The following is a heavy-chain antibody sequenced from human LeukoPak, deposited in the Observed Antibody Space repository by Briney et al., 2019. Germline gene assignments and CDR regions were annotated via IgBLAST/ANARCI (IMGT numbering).Heavy chain of an antibody. CDR3: ARDATRTTDIDY. CDR2: ISGSSLTI. CDR1: GFTFNSYS. J-gene: IGHJ4*02. V-gene: IGHV3-48*02. Sequence: PGGSLRLSCAASGFTFNSYSMNWVRQAPGKGLEWVSYISGSSLTIYYADSVKGRFSISRDNAKNSLYLQMNSLRDEDTAVYYCARDATRTTDIDYWGQGTLVTVSS. D-gene: IGHD1-7*01.